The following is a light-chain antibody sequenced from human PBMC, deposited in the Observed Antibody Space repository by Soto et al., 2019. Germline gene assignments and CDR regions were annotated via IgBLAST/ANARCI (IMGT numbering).Light chain of an antibody. CDR3: SSYTCSSTYV. CDR2: DVS. V-gene: IGLV2-14*01. Sequence: QSLVPRPGSGSGSPWSGVPNSGTGTSSDIGGYNYVSWYQQHPGKAPKLMIYDVSNRPSGVSNRFSGSKSGNTASLTIFGLQAEDESDYYCSSYTCSSTYVFGTGTKATVL. J-gene: IGLJ1*01. CDR1: SSDIGGYNY.